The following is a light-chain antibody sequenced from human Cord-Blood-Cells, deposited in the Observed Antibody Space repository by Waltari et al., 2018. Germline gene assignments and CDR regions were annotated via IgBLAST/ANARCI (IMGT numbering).Light chain of an antibody. V-gene: IGLV2-14*01. Sequence: QSALTQPASVSGSPGQSITISCTGTSSDVGGYNYVSWYQQHPGKAPKLMIYEVSNRPSGVSNRFSGSKSGNTASLTSSGLQAGDEADYYCSSYTSSSTDVVFGGGTKLTVL. CDR3: SSYTSSSTDVV. J-gene: IGLJ2*01. CDR2: EVS. CDR1: SSDVGGYNY.